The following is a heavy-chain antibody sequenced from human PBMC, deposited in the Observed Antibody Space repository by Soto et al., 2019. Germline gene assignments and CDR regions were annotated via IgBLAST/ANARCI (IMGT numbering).Heavy chain of an antibody. CDR2: IWYDGSNK. J-gene: IGHJ4*02. CDR3: ARVQLYSSSWSDY. CDR1: GFTFSSYG. D-gene: IGHD6-13*01. V-gene: IGHV3-33*01. Sequence: QVQLVESGGGVVQPGRSLRLSCAASGFTFSSYGMHWVRQAPGKGLEWVAVIWYDGSNKYYADSVKGRFTISRDNSKNTLYLQMNSLRAEATSVYYCARVQLYSSSWSDYLGQVTLFTVSS.